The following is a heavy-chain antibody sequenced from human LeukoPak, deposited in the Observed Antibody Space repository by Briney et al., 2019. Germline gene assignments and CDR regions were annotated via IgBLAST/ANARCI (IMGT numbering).Heavy chain of an antibody. CDR3: ARERPYSSGSLGPPHYYYYYYMDV. CDR1: GGSFSGYY. V-gene: IGHV4-34*01. J-gene: IGHJ6*03. Sequence: PSETLSLTCAVYGGSFSGYYWSWIRQPPGKGLEWIGEINHSGSTNYNPSLKSRVTISVDTSKNQFSLKLSSVTAADTAVYYCARERPYSSGSLGPPHYYYYYYMDVWGKGTTVTISS. D-gene: IGHD6-19*01. CDR2: INHSGST.